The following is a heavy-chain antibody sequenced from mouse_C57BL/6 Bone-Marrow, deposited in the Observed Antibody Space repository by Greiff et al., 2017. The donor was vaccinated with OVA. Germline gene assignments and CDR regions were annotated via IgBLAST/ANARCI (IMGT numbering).Heavy chain of an antibody. CDR3: ASYYDGSSYVYFDY. CDR1: GYTFTSYW. Sequence: QVQLQQSGAELVKPGASVKLSCKASGYTFTSYWMHWVKQRPGRGLEWIGRIDPNSGGTKYNEKFKSKATLTVDKPSSTAYMQLSSLTSEDSAVYYCASYYDGSSYVYFDYWGQGTTLTVSS. J-gene: IGHJ2*01. CDR2: IDPNSGGT. D-gene: IGHD1-1*01. V-gene: IGHV1-72*01.